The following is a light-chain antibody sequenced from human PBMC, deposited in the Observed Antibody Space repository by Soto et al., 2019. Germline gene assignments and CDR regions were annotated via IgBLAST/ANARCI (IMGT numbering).Light chain of an antibody. Sequence: QSVLTQPASVSGSPGQAITISCTGTSSDISDYTSVSWYQHHPGKAPKRLIYEVTNRPSGVSNRFSGSKSGNTASLTISGLQAEDEADYYCSSYTITSPWVFGGGTKVTVL. CDR3: SSYTITSPWV. CDR1: SSDISDYTS. CDR2: EVT. V-gene: IGLV2-14*01. J-gene: IGLJ3*02.